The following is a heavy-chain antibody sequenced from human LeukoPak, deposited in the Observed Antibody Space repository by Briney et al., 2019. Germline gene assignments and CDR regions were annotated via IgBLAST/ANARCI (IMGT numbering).Heavy chain of an antibody. V-gene: IGHV3-66*02. D-gene: IGHD3-22*01. CDR1: GLSFSSYT. J-gene: IGHJ6*02. Sequence: GGSLRLSCAASGLSFSSYTMNWVRQAPGKGLEWVSVIYSGGSTYYADSVKGRFTISRDNSKNTLYLQMNSLRAEDTAVYYCARDRYYDSSGSPAYYYGMDVWGQGTTVTVSS. CDR2: IYSGGST. CDR3: ARDRYYDSSGSPAYYYGMDV.